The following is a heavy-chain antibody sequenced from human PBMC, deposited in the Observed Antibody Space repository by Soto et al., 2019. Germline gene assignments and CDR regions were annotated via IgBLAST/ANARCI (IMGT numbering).Heavy chain of an antibody. Sequence: PSETLSLTCTVSGDSVSSGSYYWSWILHPPGKGLEWIGYIYYSVSTNYNPSLKSRVTMSVDTSKNNFSLKLSSVTAADTAVYYCARDRARRWSGGSWYGVDPGGQGTLVNV. CDR3: ARDRARRWSGGSWYGVDP. J-gene: IGHJ5*02. D-gene: IGHD2-15*01. CDR1: GDSVSSGSYY. CDR2: IYYSVST. V-gene: IGHV4-61*03.